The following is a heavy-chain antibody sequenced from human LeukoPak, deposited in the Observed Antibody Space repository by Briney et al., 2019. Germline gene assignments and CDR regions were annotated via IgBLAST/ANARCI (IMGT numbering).Heavy chain of an antibody. CDR3: AKDFSANYYDSSALDY. CDR1: GFTFSSYG. Sequence: GRSLRLSCAASGFTFSSYGMHWVRQAPGKGLEWVAVISYDGSNKYYADSVKGRFTISRDNSKNTLYLQMNSLRAEDTAVYYCAKDFSANYYDSSALDYWGQGTLVTVSS. J-gene: IGHJ4*02. V-gene: IGHV3-30*18. D-gene: IGHD3-22*01. CDR2: ISYDGSNK.